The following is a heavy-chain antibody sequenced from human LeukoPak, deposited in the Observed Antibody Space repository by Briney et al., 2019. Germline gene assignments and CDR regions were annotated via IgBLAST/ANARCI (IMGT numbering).Heavy chain of an antibody. Sequence: PGGSLRLSCAASGFTFDDYAMHWVRQAPGKGLEWVSGISWNSGSIGYADSVKGRFTISRDNAKNSLYLQMNSLRAEDTAVYYCARLVQDYWGQGTLVTVSS. CDR3: ARLVQDY. CDR1: GFTFDDYA. CDR2: ISWNSGSI. D-gene: IGHD6-6*01. V-gene: IGHV3-9*01. J-gene: IGHJ4*02.